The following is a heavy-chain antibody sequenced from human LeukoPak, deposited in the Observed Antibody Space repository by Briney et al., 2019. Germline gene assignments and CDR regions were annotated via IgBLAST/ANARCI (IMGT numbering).Heavy chain of an antibody. J-gene: IGHJ4*02. CDR1: GYTFTGYY. CDR3: ARGGRWAYCGGDCYYFDY. Sequence: ASVKVSCKASGYTFTGYYMHWVRQAPGQGLEWMGWINPNSGGTNYAQKFQGRVTMTRDTSISTAYMELSRLRSDDTAMYYCARGGRWAYCGGDCYYFDYWGQGTLVTVSS. V-gene: IGHV1-2*02. D-gene: IGHD2-21*02. CDR2: INPNSGGT.